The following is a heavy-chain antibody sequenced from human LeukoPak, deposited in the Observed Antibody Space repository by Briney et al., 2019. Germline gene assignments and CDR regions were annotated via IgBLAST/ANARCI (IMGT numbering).Heavy chain of an antibody. CDR2: IWYDGSNK. CDR3: ARSYYYDSSHTADY. V-gene: IGHV3-33*08. CDR1: GFTFSSYA. D-gene: IGHD3-22*01. J-gene: IGHJ4*02. Sequence: GRSLRLSCAASGFTFSSYAMHWVRQAPGKGLEWVAYIWYDGSNKYYTDPVKGRFTISRDNSENTLYLQMNSLRAEDTAVYYCARSYYYDSSHTADYWGQGTLVTVSS.